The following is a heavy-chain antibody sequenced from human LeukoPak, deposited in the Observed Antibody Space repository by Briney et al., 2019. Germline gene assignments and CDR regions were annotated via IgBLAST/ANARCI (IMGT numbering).Heavy chain of an antibody. CDR2: VTGSGSVTSST. Sequence: GGSLRLSCAASGFTFSSFAMSWVRQAPGKGLEWVSSVTGSGSVTSSTYYADSVKGRFTISRDNSKNTLYLQMNSLRVEDTALYYCAKEGTYNNYWSGYFHWGQGALVTVSS. CDR1: GFTFSSFA. D-gene: IGHD3-3*01. V-gene: IGHV3-23*01. J-gene: IGHJ4*02. CDR3: AKEGTYNNYWSGYFH.